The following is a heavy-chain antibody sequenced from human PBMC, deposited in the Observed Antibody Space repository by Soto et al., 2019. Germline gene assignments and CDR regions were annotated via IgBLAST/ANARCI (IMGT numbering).Heavy chain of an antibody. D-gene: IGHD2-2*01. CDR2: INAGNGNT. J-gene: IGHJ4*02. Sequence: ASVKVSCKASGYTFTSYAMHWVRQAPGQRLEWMGWINAGNGNTKYSQKFQGRVTITRDTSASTAYMELSSLRSEDTAVYYCARDPRRIVVVPSAFDYWGQGTQVTVSS. V-gene: IGHV1-3*01. CDR1: GYTFTSYA. CDR3: ARDPRRIVVVPSAFDY.